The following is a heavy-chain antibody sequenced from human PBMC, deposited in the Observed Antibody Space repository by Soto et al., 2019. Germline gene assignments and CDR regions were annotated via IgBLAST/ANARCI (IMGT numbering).Heavy chain of an antibody. CDR3: ARANYDFWSGYSYYFDY. CDR2: IYYSGST. D-gene: IGHD3-3*01. V-gene: IGHV4-30-4*01. CDR1: GGSISSGDYY. Sequence: QVQLQESGPGLVKPSQTLSLTCTVSGGSISSGDYYWSWIRQPPGKGLEWIGYIYYSGSTYYNPSLKSRVTISVDTSKNQFSLKRSSVTAADTAVYYCARANYDFWSGYSYYFDYWGQGTLVTVSS. J-gene: IGHJ4*02.